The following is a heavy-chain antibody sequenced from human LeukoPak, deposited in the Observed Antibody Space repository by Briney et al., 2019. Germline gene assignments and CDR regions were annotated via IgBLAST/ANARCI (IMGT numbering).Heavy chain of an antibody. Sequence: SETLSLTCTVSGYSISSGYYWGWIRQPPGKGLEWIGSIYHSGSTYYNPSLKSRVTISVDTSKNQFSLKLGSVTAADTPVYYCARSVWSSGYLVVDYWGQGTLVTVSS. CDR3: ARSVWSSGYLVVDY. V-gene: IGHV4-38-2*02. CDR1: GYSISSGYY. J-gene: IGHJ4*02. CDR2: IYHSGST. D-gene: IGHD3-22*01.